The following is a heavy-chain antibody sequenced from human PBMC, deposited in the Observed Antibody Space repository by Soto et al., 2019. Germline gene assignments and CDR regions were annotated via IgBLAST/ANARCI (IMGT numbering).Heavy chain of an antibody. J-gene: IGHJ4*02. D-gene: IGHD2-21*01. V-gene: IGHV3-30*03. CDR2: ISRDGGTK. Sequence: QVQLVESGGGVVQPGRSLRLSCAVSGFTVSSYGMHWVRQAPGKGLEWVAVISRDGGTKFYAESVKGRFTISRDNSRNTLCLEMNSLRGVDMAVYYCPGEVASGYWGQGTLVTVSS. CDR1: GFTVSSYG. CDR3: PGEVASGY.